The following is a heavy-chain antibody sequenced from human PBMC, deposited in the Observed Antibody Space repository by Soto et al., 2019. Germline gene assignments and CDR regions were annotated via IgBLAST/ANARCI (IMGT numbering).Heavy chain of an antibody. V-gene: IGHV3-23*01. CDR2: ISDSGENT. D-gene: IGHD1-26*01. CDR3: ARDPGGSYDY. J-gene: IGHJ4*02. Sequence: EVQLLESGGGFVQPGGSLRLSCAASGITFSNYAMSWVRQTPGKGLEWVSTISDSGENTNYADSVKGRFTISRDNSKNTRYLQMNSLRAEDTAIYYCARDPGGSYDYWAQGTLVTVSS. CDR1: GITFSNYA.